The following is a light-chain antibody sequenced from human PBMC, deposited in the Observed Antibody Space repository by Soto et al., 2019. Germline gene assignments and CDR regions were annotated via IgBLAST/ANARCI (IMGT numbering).Light chain of an antibody. V-gene: IGKV1-5*01. J-gene: IGKJ4*01. CDR2: DAS. Sequence: GDRVTITCRASQSISSWLAWYQQKPGKAPKLLIYDASSLESGVPSRFSGSGSGTEFTLTISSLQPEDFATYYCQQSSSTPQTFGGGTKVDIK. CDR1: QSISSW. CDR3: QQSSSTPQT.